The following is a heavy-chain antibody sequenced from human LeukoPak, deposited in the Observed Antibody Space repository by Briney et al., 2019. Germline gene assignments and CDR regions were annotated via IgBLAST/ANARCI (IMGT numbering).Heavy chain of an antibody. CDR3: ARVLYYYDSSGSSLDY. Sequence: ASVKVSCKASGYTFTGYYMHWVRQAPGQGLEWVGWVNPNSGGTNYAQKFQGRVTMTRDTSISTAYMELSRLRSDDTAVYYCARVLYYYDSSGSSLDYWGQGTLVTVSS. V-gene: IGHV1-2*02. CDR2: VNPNSGGT. CDR1: GYTFTGYY. J-gene: IGHJ4*02. D-gene: IGHD3-22*01.